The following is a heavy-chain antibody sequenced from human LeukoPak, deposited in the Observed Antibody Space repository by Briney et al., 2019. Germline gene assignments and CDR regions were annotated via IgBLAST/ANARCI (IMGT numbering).Heavy chain of an antibody. V-gene: IGHV3-23*01. CDR3: ARGGGNLIY. CDR1: GFSFSSAA. Sequence: HPGGSLRLSCAASGFSFSSAAMTWVRQAPGKGLEWVSLIGTIGYSTYYADSVKGRFTISRDNSKNTLSLQMNSLRAEDTAVYYCARGGGNLIYWGQGTLVTVSS. J-gene: IGHJ4*02. D-gene: IGHD3-16*01. CDR2: IGTIGYST.